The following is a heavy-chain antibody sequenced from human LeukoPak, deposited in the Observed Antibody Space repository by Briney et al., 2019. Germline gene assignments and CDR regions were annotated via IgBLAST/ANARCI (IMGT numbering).Heavy chain of an antibody. V-gene: IGHV4-4*07. D-gene: IGHD1-26*01. CDR2: MSTSGST. Sequence: PSETLSLTCTVSGGSISSYHWIWIRQPAGKGLEWIGRMSTSGSTNYNPSLKSRVTMSIDTSKNQFSLKLSSVTAADTAVYYCARAEGSGSGMDVWGQGTTVTVSS. CDR3: ARAEGSGSGMDV. CDR1: GGSISSYH. J-gene: IGHJ6*02.